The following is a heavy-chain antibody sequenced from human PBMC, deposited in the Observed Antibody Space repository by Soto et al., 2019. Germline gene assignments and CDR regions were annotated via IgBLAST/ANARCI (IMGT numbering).Heavy chain of an antibody. J-gene: IGHJ6*02. CDR2: IYYSGST. V-gene: IGHV4-61*01. CDR3: ASTPSVVTAPYYYYYGMDV. D-gene: IGHD2-21*02. CDR1: GGSVSNKTYY. Sequence: PSETLSLTCSVSGGSVSNKTYYWSWIRQPPGKGLEWIGYIYYSGSTNYNPSLKSRVTISVDTSKNQFSLKLSSVTAADTAVYYCASTPSVVTAPYYYYYGMDVWGQGTTVTVSS.